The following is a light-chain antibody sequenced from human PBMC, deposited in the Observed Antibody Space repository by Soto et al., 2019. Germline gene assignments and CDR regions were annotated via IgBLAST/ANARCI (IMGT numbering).Light chain of an antibody. V-gene: IGKV2-30*02. Sequence: DVVMTQSPLSLPVTLGQPASISCRSSQSLVHNNGNTYLAWFQQRPGQSPRRLIYQVSNRDSGVPDRFSGSGSGTDFTLKISRVEAEDFGVYHCMQGTLGPHTFGQGTKLEIK. CDR2: QVS. CDR3: MQGTLGPHT. J-gene: IGKJ2*01. CDR1: QSLVHNNGNTY.